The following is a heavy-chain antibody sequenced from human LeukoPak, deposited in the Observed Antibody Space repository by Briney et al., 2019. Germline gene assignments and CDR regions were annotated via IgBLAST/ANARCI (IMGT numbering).Heavy chain of an antibody. D-gene: IGHD6-13*01. J-gene: IGHJ4*02. CDR1: GRSFSGYY. CDR2: INHSGST. CDR3: ARLAAAGKGDY. V-gene: IGHV4-34*01. Sequence: PSETLSLTCAVYGRSFSGYYWSWIRQPPGKGLEWIGEINHSGSTNYNPSLKSRVTISVDTSMNQFSLKLSSVTAADTAVYYCARLAAAGKGDYWGQGTLVTVSS.